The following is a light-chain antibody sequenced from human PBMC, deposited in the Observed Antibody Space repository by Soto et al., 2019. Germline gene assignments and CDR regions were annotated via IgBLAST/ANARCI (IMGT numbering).Light chain of an antibody. CDR2: GAS. Sequence: IVLTQCPATLFLSPWASETLHCRAIQRVRSSSLAWYRQKPGQAPTLLVYGASSRATGIPDRFSGSWSGTDFTLTISRLDPEDFAVYYCRQYGRSRGFAVGGGTKVDIK. CDR1: QRVRSSS. CDR3: RQYGRSRGFA. J-gene: IGKJ4*01. V-gene: IGKV3-20*01.